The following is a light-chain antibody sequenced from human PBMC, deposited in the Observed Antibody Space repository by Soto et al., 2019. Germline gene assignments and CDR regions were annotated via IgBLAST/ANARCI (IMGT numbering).Light chain of an antibody. V-gene: IGLV2-8*01. CDR2: EVS. Sequence: QSVLTQPPSASGSPGQSVTISCTGTSSDVGGYNYVSWYQQYPGKAPKLMIYEVSKRPSGVPDRFSGSKSGNTASLTVSGLQAEDEADYYCSSYTSDSPLYVFGTGTKVTAL. J-gene: IGLJ1*01. CDR3: SSYTSDSPLYV. CDR1: SSDVGGYNY.